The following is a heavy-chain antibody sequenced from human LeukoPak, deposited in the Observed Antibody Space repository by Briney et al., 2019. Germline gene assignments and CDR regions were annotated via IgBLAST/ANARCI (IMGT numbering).Heavy chain of an antibody. CDR3: ARDLIAAAGKGTIYYYYGMDV. V-gene: IGHV1-2*02. J-gene: IGHJ6*02. CDR1: GYTFTGYY. D-gene: IGHD6-13*01. CDR2: INPNSGGT. Sequence: ASVTVSCKASGYTFTGYYMHWVRQAPGQGLEWMGWINPNSGGTNYAQKFQGRVTMTRDTSISTAYMELSRLRSDDTAVYYCARDLIAAAGKGTIYYYYGMDVWGQGTTVTVSS.